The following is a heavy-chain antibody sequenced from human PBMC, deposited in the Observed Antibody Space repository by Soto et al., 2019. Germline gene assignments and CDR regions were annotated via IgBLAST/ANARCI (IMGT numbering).Heavy chain of an antibody. J-gene: IGHJ6*02. V-gene: IGHV5-51*01. CDR3: PRHLGYSISSPYPDHFYGTDF. Sequence: LRESLKISCKGSGYSFTSYWIGWVRQMPGQGLEWMGSIYPGDSDTRYSPSFQGQVTISADKSISTAYLQWSSLKASDTAMYYCPRHLGYSISSPYPDHFYGTDFCGQGST. CDR1: GYSFTSYW. CDR2: IYPGDSDT. D-gene: IGHD3-3*02.